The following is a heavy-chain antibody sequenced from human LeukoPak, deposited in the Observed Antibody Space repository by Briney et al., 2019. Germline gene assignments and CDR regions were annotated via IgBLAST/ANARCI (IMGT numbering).Heavy chain of an antibody. V-gene: IGHV3-53*05. Sequence: GGSLRLSCAASGFTVSSNYMSWVRQAPGKGLEWVSVIYSGGSTYYADSVKGRFTISRDNSKNTLYLQMNSLRAEDTAVYYCAKSRVRGVGVGAFDIWGQGTMVTVSS. CDR3: AKSRVRGVGVGAFDI. J-gene: IGHJ3*02. CDR1: GFTVSSNY. CDR2: IYSGGST. D-gene: IGHD3-10*01.